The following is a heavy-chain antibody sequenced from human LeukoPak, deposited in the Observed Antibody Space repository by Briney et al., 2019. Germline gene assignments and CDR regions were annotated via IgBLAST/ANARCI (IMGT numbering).Heavy chain of an antibody. Sequence: GGSLRLSCAASGFIFSKAWMSWVRQAPGKGLEWVSVIYSAGSTYYADSVKGRFTISRDNSKNTLYLQMNSLRAEDTAVYYCARSDGSGSYPVDYWGQGALVTVSS. CDR2: IYSAGST. D-gene: IGHD3-10*01. CDR3: ARSDGSGSYPVDY. V-gene: IGHV3-66*01. J-gene: IGHJ4*02. CDR1: GFIFSKAW.